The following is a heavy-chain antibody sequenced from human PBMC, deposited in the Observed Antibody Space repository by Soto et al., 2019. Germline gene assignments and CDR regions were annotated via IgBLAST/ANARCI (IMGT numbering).Heavy chain of an antibody. CDR3: ARGIAAAGNNYYYYMDV. Sequence: ETLSLTCAVYGGSFSGYYWSWIRQPPGKGLEWIGEINHSGSTNYNPSLKSRVTISVDTSKNQFSLKLSSVTAADTAVYYCARGIAAAGNNYYYYMDVWGKGTTVTVSS. D-gene: IGHD6-13*01. CDR2: INHSGST. J-gene: IGHJ6*03. V-gene: IGHV4-34*01. CDR1: GGSFSGYY.